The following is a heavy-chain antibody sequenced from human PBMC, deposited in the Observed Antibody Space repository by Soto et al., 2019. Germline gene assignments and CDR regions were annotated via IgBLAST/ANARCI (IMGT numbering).Heavy chain of an antibody. V-gene: IGHV3-72*01. J-gene: IGHJ4*02. CDR2: YRDKAQGYST. CDR3: VRATYFSDSSGYTRCFDY. Sequence: LELTCAVSGGSISSSSYYWGWIRQAPGKGLELVGRYRDKAQGYSTAYAASVKGRFTTSRDESRNSVYLQMNSLKTEDTAVYYCVRATYFSDSSGYTRCFDYWGQGTLVTVSS. D-gene: IGHD3-22*01. CDR1: GGSISSSSYY.